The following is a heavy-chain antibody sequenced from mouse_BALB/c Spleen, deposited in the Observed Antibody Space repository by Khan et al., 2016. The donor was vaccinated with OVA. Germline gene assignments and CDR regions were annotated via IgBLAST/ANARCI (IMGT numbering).Heavy chain of an antibody. CDR3: ARSKYLARY. CDR1: GYSLTRYG. D-gene: IGHD3-3*01. J-gene: IGHJ2*01. Sequence: QVQLKQSGPGLVAPSQSLSITCTVYGYSLTRYGVHWVRQPPGKGLEWLGLIWAGGSTNYTWALMSRLCISIDHSKSLVFLIMNRLQTDDTALDDSARSKYLARYWGQGTTLTVSS. CDR2: IWAGGST. V-gene: IGHV2-9*02.